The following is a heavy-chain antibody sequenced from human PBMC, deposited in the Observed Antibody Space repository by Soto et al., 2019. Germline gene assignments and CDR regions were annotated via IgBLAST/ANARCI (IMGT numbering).Heavy chain of an antibody. J-gene: IGHJ5*02. Sequence: QVQLQESGPGLVKPSQTLSLTCTVSGDSISSGGYYWSWIRQSPGKGLEWIGYIFYSGYSYYNPSLKTPLFISVDTSKNHFSLRLSSVTAADTAVYYCARLNSIVVVPTAMGWFDPWGQGALVTVSS. CDR3: ARLNSIVVVPTAMGWFDP. CDR2: IFYSGYS. D-gene: IGHD2-2*01. V-gene: IGHV4-31*01. CDR1: GDSISSGGYY.